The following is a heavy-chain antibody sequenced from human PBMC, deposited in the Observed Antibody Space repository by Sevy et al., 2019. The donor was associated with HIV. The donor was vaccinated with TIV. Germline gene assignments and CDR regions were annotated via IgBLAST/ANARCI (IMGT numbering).Heavy chain of an antibody. CDR3: AKDLLVSSSSIDFDY. CDR1: GFTFSSYA. V-gene: IGHV3-23*01. CDR2: ISGSGGGT. D-gene: IGHD6-6*01. J-gene: IGHJ4*02. Sequence: GGSLRLSCAASGFTFSSYAMSWVRQAPGKGLEWVSAISGSGGGTYYADSVKGRFTISRDNSKNTLYLQMKSLRAEDTAVYYCAKDLLVSSSSIDFDYWGQGTLVTVSS.